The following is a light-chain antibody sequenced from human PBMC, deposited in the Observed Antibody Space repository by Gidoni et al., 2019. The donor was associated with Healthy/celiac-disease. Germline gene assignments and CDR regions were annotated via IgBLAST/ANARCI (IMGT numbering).Light chain of an antibody. J-gene: IGKJ1*01. CDR2: GAS. Sequence: EIVLTQYPGTLSLSPGERATLSCRASQSVSSSYLAWYQKKPGQAPRLLIYGASSRATGIPDRFSGSGSGTDFTLTISRLEPEDFAVYYCQQYGSSRTFGQGTKVEIK. CDR3: QQYGSSRT. CDR1: QSVSSSY. V-gene: IGKV3-20*01.